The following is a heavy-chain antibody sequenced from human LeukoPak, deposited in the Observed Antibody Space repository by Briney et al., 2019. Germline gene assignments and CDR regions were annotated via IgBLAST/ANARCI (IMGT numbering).Heavy chain of an antibody. CDR2: TNHSGST. CDR3: ARNTRGSDY. Sequence: SETLSLTCAVYGGSFSGYYWSWIRQPPGKGLEWIGETNHSGSTNYNPSLKSRVTISVDTSKNQFSRNLSSVAAADTAVYYCARNTRGSDYWGQGTLVTVSS. CDR1: GGSFSGYY. V-gene: IGHV4-34*01. D-gene: IGHD1/OR15-1a*01. J-gene: IGHJ4*02.